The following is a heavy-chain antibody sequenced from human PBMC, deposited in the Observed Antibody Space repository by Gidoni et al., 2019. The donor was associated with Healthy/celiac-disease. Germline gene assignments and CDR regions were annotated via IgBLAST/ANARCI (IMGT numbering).Heavy chain of an antibody. V-gene: IGHV3-7*03. J-gene: IGHJ4*02. CDR1: GFTFSSYW. CDR3: ARDGELLTLPFDY. CDR2: IKQDGSEK. Sequence: EVQLVESGGGLVQTGGSLRLSCAASGFTFSSYWMSWVRQAPGKGLEWVANIKQDGSEKYYVDSVKGRFTISRDNAKNSLYLQMNSLRAEDTAVYYCARDGELLTLPFDYWGQGTLVTVSS. D-gene: IGHD1-26*01.